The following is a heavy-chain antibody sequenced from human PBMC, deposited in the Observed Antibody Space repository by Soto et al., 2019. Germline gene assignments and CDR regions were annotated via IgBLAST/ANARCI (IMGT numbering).Heavy chain of an antibody. J-gene: IGHJ5*02. CDR3: AKDADFSTRNLHR. CDR1: GFTFSRYE. D-gene: IGHD3-22*01. V-gene: IGHV3-30*18. Sequence: PGGSLRLSCAASGFTFSRYEIHWVRQVPGRGLEWVALISHDGSNKYYVDSVKGRFIISRDNSKNTVYLQMNSLRTEDTALYYCAKDADFSTRNLHRWGQGTLVTVSS. CDR2: ISHDGSNK.